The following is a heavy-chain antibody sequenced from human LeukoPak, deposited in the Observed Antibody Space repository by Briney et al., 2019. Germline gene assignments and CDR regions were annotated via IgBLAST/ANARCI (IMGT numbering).Heavy chain of an antibody. D-gene: IGHD6-6*01. CDR3: AGNRGEYSSSSGAYYYYGMDV. Sequence: PSETLSLTCTVSGGSISSSSYHWGWIRQPPGKGLEWIGSIYYSGSTYYNPSLKSRVTISVDTSKNQFSLKLSSVTAADTAVYYCAGNRGEYSSSSGAYYYYGMDVWGQGTTVTVSS. V-gene: IGHV4-39*01. CDR1: GGSISSSSYH. J-gene: IGHJ6*02. CDR2: IYYSGST.